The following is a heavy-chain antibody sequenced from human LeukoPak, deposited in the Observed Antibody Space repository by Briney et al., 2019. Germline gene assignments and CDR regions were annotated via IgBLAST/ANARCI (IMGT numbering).Heavy chain of an antibody. J-gene: IGHJ4*02. Sequence: PGGSLRLSCAASGFTFSSYAMSWVRQAPGKGLEWVAVISYDGSNKYYADSVKGRFTISRDNSKNTLYLQMNSLRAEDTAVYYCARDPYCSGGSCYLYFDYWGQGTLVTVSS. D-gene: IGHD2-15*01. CDR1: GFTFSSYA. V-gene: IGHV3-30-3*01. CDR3: ARDPYCSGGSCYLYFDY. CDR2: ISYDGSNK.